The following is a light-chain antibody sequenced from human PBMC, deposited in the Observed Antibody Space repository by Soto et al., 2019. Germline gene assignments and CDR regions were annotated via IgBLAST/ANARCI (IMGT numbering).Light chain of an antibody. V-gene: IGKV3-20*01. CDR3: QQDGSSPLT. Sequence: EIVLTQSPGTLSLSPGERATLSCRASQSVSSSYLAWYQQKPGQAPRLLIYGASSRATGIPDRFSGCGSGTDFTLTISRLEPEDCAVYYCQQDGSSPLTFGGGTQVESK. J-gene: IGKJ4*01. CDR2: GAS. CDR1: QSVSSSY.